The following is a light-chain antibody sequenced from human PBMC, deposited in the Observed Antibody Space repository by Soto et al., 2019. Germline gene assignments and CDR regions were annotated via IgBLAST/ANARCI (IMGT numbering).Light chain of an antibody. J-gene: IGKJ5*01. V-gene: IGKV3D-15*01. CDR2: GIS. Sequence: VMTQSPATLSVSPGERATLSCRASQSVNSNYLAWYQQKPGQAPRLLIYGISKRATDIPDRFSGSGSGTEFTLTISSLQPEDFATYYCQQHGQWPITFGQRTRLEIK. CDR3: QQHGQWPIT. CDR1: QSVNSN.